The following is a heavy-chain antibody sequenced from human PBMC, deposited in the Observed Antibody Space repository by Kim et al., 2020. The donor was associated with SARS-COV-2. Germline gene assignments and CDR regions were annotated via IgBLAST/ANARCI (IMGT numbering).Heavy chain of an antibody. CDR2: WIH. Sequence: WIHDSELSLKSRITISPDTSKHQFSLQLNSVTPEDTAVYYCARESVSFDYWGQGTLVTVSS. CDR3: ARESVSFDY. J-gene: IGHJ4*02. V-gene: IGHV6-1*01.